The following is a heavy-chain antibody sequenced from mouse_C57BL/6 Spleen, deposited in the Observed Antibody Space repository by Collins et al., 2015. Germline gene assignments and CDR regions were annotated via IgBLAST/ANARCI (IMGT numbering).Heavy chain of an antibody. CDR1: GYTFTNYW. Sequence: QVQLQQPGAEFVKPGASVKLSCKASGYTFTNYWMHWVKQRPGRGLEWIGRIDPNSGGARYNEKLKSRATLNVDKPSSTAYMQFSSLTSEDSAIYYCARYWDNYFDYWGQGTTLTVSS. CDR3: ARYWDNYFDY. J-gene: IGHJ2*01. V-gene: IGHV1-62-3*01. CDR2: IDPNSGGA. D-gene: IGHD4-1*01.